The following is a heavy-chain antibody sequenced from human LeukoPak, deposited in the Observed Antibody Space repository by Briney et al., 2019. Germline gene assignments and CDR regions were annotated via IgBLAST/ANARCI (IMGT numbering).Heavy chain of an antibody. CDR1: GFTFSSYG. J-gene: IGHJ4*02. CDR2: IWYDGSNK. V-gene: IGHV3-33*01. CDR3: ARDPNYGDSPQEYDY. D-gene: IGHD4-17*01. Sequence: GGSLRLSCAASGFTFSSYGMPWVRQAPGKGLEWVAVIWYDGSNKYYADSVKGRFTISRDNSKNTLYLQMNSLRAEDTAVYYCARDPNYGDSPQEYDYWGQGTLVTVSS.